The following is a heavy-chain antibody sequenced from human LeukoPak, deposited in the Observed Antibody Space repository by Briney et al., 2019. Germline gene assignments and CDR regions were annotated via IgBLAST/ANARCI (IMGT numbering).Heavy chain of an antibody. CDR1: GYTFTGYY. CDR2: INPHSGGT. V-gene: IGHV1-2*06. J-gene: IGHJ4*02. D-gene: IGHD4-17*01. Sequence: ASVRVSCKASGYTFTGYYMHWVRQAPGQGLEWMGRINPHSGGTNYAQKFQGRVTMTRDTSISTAYMDLSRLRSDDTAVYYCARAHEYGDLLIDYWGQGTLVTVSS. CDR3: ARAHEYGDLLIDY.